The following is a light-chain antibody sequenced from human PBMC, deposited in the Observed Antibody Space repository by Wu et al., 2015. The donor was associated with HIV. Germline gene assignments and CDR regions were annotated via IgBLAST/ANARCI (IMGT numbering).Light chain of an antibody. CDR1: QGISSY. CDR2: AAS. J-gene: IGKJ3*01. Sequence: IRMTQSPSSLSASTGDRVTITCRASQGISSYLAWYQQKPGKAPKLLIYAASTLQSGVPSRFSGSGSGTDFTLTISCLQSEDFATYYCQQYYSSVTFGPGTKVDIK. CDR3: QQYYSSVT. V-gene: IGKV1-8*01.